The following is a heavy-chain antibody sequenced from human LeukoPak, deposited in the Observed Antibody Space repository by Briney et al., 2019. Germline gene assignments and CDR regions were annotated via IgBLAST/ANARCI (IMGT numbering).Heavy chain of an antibody. D-gene: IGHD3-10*01. CDR1: GGSISSSSYY. CDR2: IYYSGST. V-gene: IGHV4-39*07. Sequence: SETLSLTCTVSGGSISSSSYYWGWIRQPPGKGLEWIGSIYYSGSTYYNPSLKSRVTISVDTSKNQFSLKLSSVTAADTAVYYCARDTSPIWFGELFSGPFDYWGQGTLVTVSS. J-gene: IGHJ4*02. CDR3: ARDTSPIWFGELFSGPFDY.